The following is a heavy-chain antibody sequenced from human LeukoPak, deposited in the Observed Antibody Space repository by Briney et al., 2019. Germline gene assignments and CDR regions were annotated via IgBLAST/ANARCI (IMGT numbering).Heavy chain of an antibody. Sequence: PMPYLILSFATTESNFGNYTMSWVRQGLGNGHNLFSAISGSGGSTYYADSVKGRFTISRDNSKNTLYLQMNSLRAEDTAVYYCAKGFYSNYAPLDYWGQGTLVTVSS. CDR2: ISGSGGST. CDR3: AKGFYSNYAPLDY. D-gene: IGHD4-11*01. V-gene: IGHV3-23*01. CDR1: ESNFGNYT. J-gene: IGHJ4*02.